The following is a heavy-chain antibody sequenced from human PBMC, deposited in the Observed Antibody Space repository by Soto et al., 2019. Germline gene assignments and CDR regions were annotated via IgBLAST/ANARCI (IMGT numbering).Heavy chain of an antibody. V-gene: IGHV4-34*01. J-gene: IGHJ4*02. Sequence: QVQLQQWGAGLLKPSETLSLTCAVYGGSFSGYYWSWIRQPPGKGLEWIGEINHSGSTNYNPSLRSRATISVDTSKNQCSLKLSSVTAADAAVYYCARGLSAHGDFDYWGEGTLITVSS. CDR3: ARGLSAHGDFDY. CDR1: GGSFSGYY. CDR2: INHSGST. D-gene: IGHD4-17*01.